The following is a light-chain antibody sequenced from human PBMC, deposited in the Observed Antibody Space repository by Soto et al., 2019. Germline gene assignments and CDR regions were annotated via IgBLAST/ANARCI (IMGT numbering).Light chain of an antibody. CDR2: DVS. CDR3: SSYTSSSTPYVL. CDR1: SSDVGGYNY. Sequence: QSVLTQPASVSGSPGQSITISCTGTSSDVGGYNYVSWYQQHPGKAPKLMIYDVSNRPSGVSNRFSGSKSGNTASLTISGLQAEDEAEYYCSSYTSSSTPYVLFGGGTKLTVL. V-gene: IGLV2-14*01. J-gene: IGLJ2*01.